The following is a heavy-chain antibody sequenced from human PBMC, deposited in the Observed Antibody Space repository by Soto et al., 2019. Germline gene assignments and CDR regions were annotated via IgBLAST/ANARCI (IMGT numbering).Heavy chain of an antibody. CDR1: GYTFTSYA. CDR3: ARDLGATKPYYYYYGMDV. J-gene: IGHJ6*02. Sequence: ASVKVSCKASGYTFTSYARHWVRQAPGQRLEWMGWINAGNGNTKYSQKFQGRVTITRDTSASTAYMELSSLRSEDTAVYYCARDLGATKPYYYYYGMDVWGQGTTVTVSS. CDR2: INAGNGNT. V-gene: IGHV1-3*01. D-gene: IGHD1-26*01.